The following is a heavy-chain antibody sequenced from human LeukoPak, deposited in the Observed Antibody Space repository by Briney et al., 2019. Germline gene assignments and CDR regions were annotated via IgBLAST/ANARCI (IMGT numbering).Heavy chain of an antibody. J-gene: IGHJ4*02. V-gene: IGHV4-59*01. D-gene: IGHD6-13*01. Sequence: PSETLSLTCTVYGGSFSDYYWTWIRQPPGKGLEWIGYIYYSGSTNYNPSLKSRVTISVDTSKNQFSLKLSSVTAADTAVYYCASGIASFDYWGQGTLVTVSS. CDR2: IYYSGST. CDR1: GGSFSDYY. CDR3: ASGIASFDY.